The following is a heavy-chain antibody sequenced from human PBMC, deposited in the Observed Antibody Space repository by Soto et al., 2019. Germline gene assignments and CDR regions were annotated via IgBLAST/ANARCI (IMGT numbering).Heavy chain of an antibody. Sequence: EVQLVESGGGLVQPGGSLRLSCAASGFTFSDHYMDWVRQAPGKGLEWVGRTRNKANSYTTEYAASVKGRFTISRDDSKHSLYLRMNSLYTEETAVYYCARVRAAFGGYYFDYWGQGTLVTVSS. CDR1: GFTFSDHY. D-gene: IGHD3-16*01. CDR2: TRNKANSYTT. V-gene: IGHV3-72*01. CDR3: ARVRAAFGGYYFDY. J-gene: IGHJ4*02.